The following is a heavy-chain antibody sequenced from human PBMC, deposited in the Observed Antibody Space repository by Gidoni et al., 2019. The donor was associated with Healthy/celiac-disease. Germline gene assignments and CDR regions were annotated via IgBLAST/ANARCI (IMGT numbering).Heavy chain of an antibody. V-gene: IGHV4-59*01. CDR1: GGPISSYY. CDR3: AREIVVPAALWFDH. D-gene: IGHD2-2*01. CDR2: IYDSGRT. Sequence: QVHLPESGPELVKPSETLSLTCTVSGGPISSYYWSWFRLPPGKGLEWIGYIYDSGRTNYNPSLKSRVTITVDTSKNQFSLKLSYVTAADAAVYYCAREIVVPAALWFDHWGQGTLVTVSS. J-gene: IGHJ5*02.